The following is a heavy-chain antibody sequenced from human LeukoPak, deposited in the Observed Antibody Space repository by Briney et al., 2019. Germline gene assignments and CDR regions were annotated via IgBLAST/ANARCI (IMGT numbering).Heavy chain of an antibody. CDR2: INHGGST. V-gene: IGHV4-34*01. Sequence: SETLSLTCAVYGGSLSAYYWTWIRQPPGKGLEWIGEINHGGSTNYNPSLKSRVTISVDTSKNQFSLKLCSVTAADTAVYYCARVYDSGSQAYFYYMDVWGKGTTVTISS. J-gene: IGHJ6*03. CDR3: ARVYDSGSQAYFYYMDV. D-gene: IGHD3-10*01. CDR1: GGSLSAYY.